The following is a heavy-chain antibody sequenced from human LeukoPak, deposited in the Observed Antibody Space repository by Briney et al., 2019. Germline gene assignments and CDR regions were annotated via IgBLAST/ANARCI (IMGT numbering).Heavy chain of an antibody. J-gene: IGHJ4*02. CDR3: ARGDSSGWYDY. Sequence: ASVKVSCKASGYTFTGYYIHWVRQAPGQGLEWMGWINPNSGGTNYAQKFQGRVTTTRDTSISTAYMELSRLKSDDKAMYYCARGDSSGWYDYWGQGTLVTVSS. CDR1: GYTFTGYY. V-gene: IGHV1-2*02. D-gene: IGHD6-19*01. CDR2: INPNSGGT.